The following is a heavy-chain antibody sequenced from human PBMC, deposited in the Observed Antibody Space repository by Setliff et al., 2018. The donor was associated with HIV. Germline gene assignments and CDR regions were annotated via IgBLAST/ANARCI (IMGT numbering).Heavy chain of an antibody. Sequence: ASVKVSCKASGYTFTDYYMQWVRQAPGQGLEWMGWINPRSGGTNFAQKFQGRVTMTRDTSMSTAYMALRRLRSDDTAMYYCAREGSAWSDLPKWWTQGLNWFDPWGQGTRVTVSS. D-gene: IGHD6-19*01. J-gene: IGHJ5*02. CDR1: GYTFTDYY. CDR3: AREGSAWSDLPKWWTQGLNWFDP. CDR2: INPRSGGT. V-gene: IGHV1-2*02.